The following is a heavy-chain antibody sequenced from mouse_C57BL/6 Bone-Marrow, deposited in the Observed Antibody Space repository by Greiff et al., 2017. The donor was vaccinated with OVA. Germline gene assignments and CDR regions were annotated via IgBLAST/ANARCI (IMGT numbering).Heavy chain of an antibody. CDR3: TTWGWDSWYFDV. J-gene: IGHJ1*03. D-gene: IGHD4-1*01. Sequence: EVQLVESGAELVRPGASVKLSCTASGFNIKDDYMHWVKQRPEQGLEWIGWIDPENGDTEYASKFQGKATITADTSSNTAYLQLSSLTSEDTAVYYCTTWGWDSWYFDVWGTGTTVTVSS. V-gene: IGHV14-4*01. CDR1: GFNIKDDY. CDR2: IDPENGDT.